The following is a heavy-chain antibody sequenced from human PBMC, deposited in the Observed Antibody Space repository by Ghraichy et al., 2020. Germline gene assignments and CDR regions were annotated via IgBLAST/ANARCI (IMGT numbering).Heavy chain of an antibody. CDR3: ARDPYGDYKYGGTDY. J-gene: IGHJ4*02. V-gene: IGHV3-7*01. CDR1: GFTFSRHW. CDR2: IKSDRRDS. D-gene: IGHD4-17*01. Sequence: GGSLRLSCAASGFTFSRHWRSWVRQAPGKGLEWVDCIKSDRRDSFYVDSVKGRFTISRDNAENSVSLEMTSLRADDTAVYYCARDPYGDYKYGGTDYWGRGTLVSVSS.